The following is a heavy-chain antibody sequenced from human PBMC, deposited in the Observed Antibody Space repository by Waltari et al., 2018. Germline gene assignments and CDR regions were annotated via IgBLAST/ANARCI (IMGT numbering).Heavy chain of an antibody. CDR2: SSWNSGSI. D-gene: IGHD3-16*01. Sequence: EVQLVESGGGLVQPGRSLRLSCTASGFTFDDYAMHWVRQAPGKGLEWVSGSSWNSGSIGYADSVKGRFTISRDNAKNSLYLQMNSLRAEDMALYYCAKDLGRGDYIWGNIRGFDYWGQGTLVTVSS. CDR1: GFTFDDYA. V-gene: IGHV3-9*03. CDR3: AKDLGRGDYIWGNIRGFDY. J-gene: IGHJ4*02.